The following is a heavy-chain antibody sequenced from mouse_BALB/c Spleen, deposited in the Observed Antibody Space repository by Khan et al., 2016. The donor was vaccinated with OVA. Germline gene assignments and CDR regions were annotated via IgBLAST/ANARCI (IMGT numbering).Heavy chain of an antibody. CDR2: ISGGGSYT. Sequence: EVELVESGGGLVKPGGSLKLSCAASGFTFSSYGMSWVRQTPEKRLEWVATISGGGSYTYYPDSVKGRFTISRDNAKNNLYLQMSSLRSEDTALYYCARHKYYGSSLYAMDYWGQGTSVTVSS. D-gene: IGHD1-1*01. CDR3: ARHKYYGSSLYAMDY. J-gene: IGHJ4*01. CDR1: GFTFSSYG. V-gene: IGHV5-9-2*01.